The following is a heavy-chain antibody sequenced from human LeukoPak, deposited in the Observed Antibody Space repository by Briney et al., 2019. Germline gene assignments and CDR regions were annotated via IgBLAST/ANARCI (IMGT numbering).Heavy chain of an antibody. V-gene: IGHV4-59*01. CDR1: GGSTSSYY. J-gene: IGHJ3*02. CDR2: IYYSGST. CDR3: ARTYYYDSSGYYHDAFDI. Sequence: PSETLSLTCTVSGGSTSSYYWSWIRQPPGKGLEWIGYIYYSGSTNYNPSLKSRVTISVDTSKNQFSLKLSSVTAADTAVYYCARTYYYDSSGYYHDAFDIWGQGTMVTVSS. D-gene: IGHD3-22*01.